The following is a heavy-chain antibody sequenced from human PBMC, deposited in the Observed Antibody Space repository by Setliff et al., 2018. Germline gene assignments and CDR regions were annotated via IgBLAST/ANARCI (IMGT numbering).Heavy chain of an antibody. CDR3: ARQRTGPDWFDP. CDR1: GYTFTSYD. V-gene: IGHV1-8*02. CDR2: MNPNSGNT. Sequence: ASVKVSCKASGYTFTSYDINWVRQATGQGLEWMGWMNPNSGNTGYAQKFQGRVTMTRNTSISTAYMELSSRRSEDTAVYYCARQRTGPDWFDPWGQGTLVTVSS. J-gene: IGHJ5*02.